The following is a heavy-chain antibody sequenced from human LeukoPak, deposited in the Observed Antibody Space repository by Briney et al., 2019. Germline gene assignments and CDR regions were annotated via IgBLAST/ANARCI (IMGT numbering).Heavy chain of an antibody. D-gene: IGHD1-26*01. V-gene: IGHV3-30-3*01. Sequence: GGSLRLSCAASGFTFRTYTMHWVRQAPGKGLEWVAVISFDGSNKYYADSVKGRFTISRDTSKSTLYLQMNSLRAEDTAVYYCERGSFGAGVGATMDDAFDMWGHGTMVTVSS. J-gene: IGHJ3*02. CDR3: ERGSFGAGVGATMDDAFDM. CDR2: ISFDGSNK. CDR1: GFTFRTYT.